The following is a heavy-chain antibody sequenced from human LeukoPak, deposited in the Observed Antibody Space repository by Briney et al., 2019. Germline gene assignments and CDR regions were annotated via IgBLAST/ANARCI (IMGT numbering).Heavy chain of an antibody. CDR3: ARAYDILTGWLDY. J-gene: IGHJ4*02. D-gene: IGHD3-9*01. CDR2: IKQDGSEK. CDR1: GFTFSSYW. Sequence: PGGSLRLSCAASGFTFSSYWMCWVRQAPGKGLEWVANIKQDGSEKYYVDSVRGRFTISRDNAKNSLYLQMNSLRVEDTAVYYCARAYDILTGWLDYWGQGTLVIVSS. V-gene: IGHV3-7*03.